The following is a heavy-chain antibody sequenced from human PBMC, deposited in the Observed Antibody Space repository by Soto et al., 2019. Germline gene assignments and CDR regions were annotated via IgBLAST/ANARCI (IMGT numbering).Heavy chain of an antibody. J-gene: IGHJ4*02. V-gene: IGHV3-21*01. CDR3: ARGRGAAGTAYYFDY. Sequence: GGSLRLSCAASGFTFSSYGMSWVRQAPGKGLEWVSSINSVSSYIYYADSVNGRFTISRDNADNSLYLQLNSLRAEDTALYYCARGRGAAGTAYYFDYWGQGALVTVSS. CDR2: INSVSSYI. D-gene: IGHD6-13*01. CDR1: GFTFSSYG.